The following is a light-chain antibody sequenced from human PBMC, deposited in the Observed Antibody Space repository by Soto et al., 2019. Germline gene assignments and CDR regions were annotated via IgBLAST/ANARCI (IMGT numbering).Light chain of an antibody. Sequence: QSVLTQPASVSGSPGQSITFSCTGTSSDTGAYNYVSWYQHHPGKAPKLLIYDVTDRPSGVSDRFSGSKSGTTASLTISGLQAEDEADYFCSSYTTINTVVVFGGGTKVTVL. J-gene: IGLJ3*02. CDR1: SSDTGAYNY. CDR2: DVT. V-gene: IGLV2-14*03. CDR3: SSYTTINTVVV.